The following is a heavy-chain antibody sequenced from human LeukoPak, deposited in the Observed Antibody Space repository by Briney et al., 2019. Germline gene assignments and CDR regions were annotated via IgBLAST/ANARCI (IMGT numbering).Heavy chain of an antibody. Sequence: SETLSLTCAVYGGSFSGYYWSWIRQPPGKRLEWIGEINHSGSTNYNPSLKSRVTISVDTSKNQFSLKLSSVTAADTAVYYCARAEIAELLRDYWGQGTLVTVSS. CDR2: INHSGST. V-gene: IGHV4-34*01. J-gene: IGHJ4*02. D-gene: IGHD2-15*01. CDR1: GGSFSGYY. CDR3: ARAEIAELLRDY.